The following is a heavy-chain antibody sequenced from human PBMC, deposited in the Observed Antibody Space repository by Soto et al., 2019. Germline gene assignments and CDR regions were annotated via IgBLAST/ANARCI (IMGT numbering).Heavy chain of an antibody. D-gene: IGHD1-1*01. CDR2: ISSSSSYI. J-gene: IGHJ5*02. Sequence: GRFLRVCWGALGVTLSGYSRSWVRQDPGKGLEWVSSISSSSSYIYYADSVKGRFTISRDNAKNSLYLQMNSLRAEDTALYYCARREPKSPFAPWRQRTLVTGSS. CDR1: GVTLSGYS. V-gene: IGHV3-21*01. CDR3: ARREPKSPFAP.